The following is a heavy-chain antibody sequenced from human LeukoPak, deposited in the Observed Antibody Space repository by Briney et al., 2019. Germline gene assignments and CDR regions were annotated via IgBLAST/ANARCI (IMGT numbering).Heavy chain of an antibody. V-gene: IGHV3-48*03. D-gene: IGHD5-18*01. J-gene: IGHJ6*03. Sequence: GGSLRLSCEASGFSFSNNEMNWVRQAPGRGLEWVSYISRGGGTIYYADSVKGRFTLSRDNVQNSLYLQMNSLRAEDTAVYYCARDQGEWGYTYGRRGGYYYYYYMDVWGKGTTVTISS. CDR2: ISRGGGTI. CDR3: ARDQGEWGYTYGRRGGYYYYYYMDV. CDR1: GFSFSNNE.